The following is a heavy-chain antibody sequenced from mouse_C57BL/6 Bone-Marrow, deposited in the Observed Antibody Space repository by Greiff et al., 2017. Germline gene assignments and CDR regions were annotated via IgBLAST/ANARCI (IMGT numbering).Heavy chain of an antibody. CDR2: IRNKANNHAT. V-gene: IGHV6-6*01. D-gene: IGHD1-1*01. J-gene: IGHJ1*03. CDR3: TRPGYGSSCWYFDV. CDR1: GFTFSDAW. Sequence: EVHLVESGGGLVQPGGSMKLSCAASGFTFSDAWMDWVRQSPEKGLEWVAEIRNKANNHATYYAESVKGRFTISRDDSKSSVYLQMNSVRAEDTGIYYCTRPGYGSSCWYFDVWGTGTTVTVSS.